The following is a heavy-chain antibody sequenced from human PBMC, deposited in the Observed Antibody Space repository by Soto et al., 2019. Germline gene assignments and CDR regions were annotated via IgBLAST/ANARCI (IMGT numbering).Heavy chain of an antibody. D-gene: IGHD1-26*01. Sequence: EVQLVESGGGLVQPGGSLRLSCEASGFNFSSYYMSWVRQAQGKGLEWGANVKEDGSEKFYVDSVKGRFTVSRDNAKNSLYLQMNGLRAEDTAVYYCPKWGGAGSDYRGPGTLVTGSS. CDR1: GFNFSSYY. J-gene: IGHJ4*02. V-gene: IGHV3-7*01. CDR3: PKWGGAGSDY. CDR2: VKEDGSEK.